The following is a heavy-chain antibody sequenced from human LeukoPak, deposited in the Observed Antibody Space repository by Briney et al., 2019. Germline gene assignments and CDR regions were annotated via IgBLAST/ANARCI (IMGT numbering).Heavy chain of an antibody. CDR1: GFIFSTYS. CDR3: ARESYFTLYDREYGTLTGYNALDV. CDR2: ISYDGNNQ. J-gene: IGHJ6*02. Sequence: GGSLRLSCAASGFIFSTYSMHWVRQAPGKGLGWVAVISYDGNNQYYADSVEGRFTISRDNSKNTLYVQMSSLRAEDTAVYYCARESYFTLYDREYGTLTGYNALDVWGQGTTVTVSS. D-gene: IGHD3-9*01. V-gene: IGHV3-30*04.